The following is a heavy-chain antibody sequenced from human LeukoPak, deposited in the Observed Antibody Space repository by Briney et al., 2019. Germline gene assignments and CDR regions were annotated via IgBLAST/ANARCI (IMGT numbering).Heavy chain of an antibody. J-gene: IGHJ4*02. V-gene: IGHV1-69*04. CDR1: GGTFSSYT. Sequence: SVKVSCKASGGTFSSYTISWVRQAPGQGLEWMGRIIPILGIANYAQKFQGRVTITADKSTSTAYMELSTLRPEDTAVYYCARDPPRDWGVTVTLKYWGQGTLVTVSS. D-gene: IGHD4-11*01. CDR2: IIPILGIA. CDR3: ARDPPRDWGVTVTLKY.